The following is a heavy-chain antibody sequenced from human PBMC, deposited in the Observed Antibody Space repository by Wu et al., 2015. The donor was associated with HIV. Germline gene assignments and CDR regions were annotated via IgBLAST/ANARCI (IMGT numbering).Heavy chain of an antibody. J-gene: IGHJ4*02. CDR2: INPNSGGT. Sequence: QVQLVQSGAEVKKPGASVKVSCKASGYTFTDYYMHWVRQAPGQGLEWMGWINPNSGGTNYAQKFQGRVTMTRDTSISTAYMELSRLRSDDTAVYYCARGSMVRGVIIIGRVDYWGQGTLGHRLL. V-gene: IGHV1-2*02. CDR3: ARGSMVRGVIIIGRVDY. CDR1: GYTFTDYY. D-gene: IGHD3-10*01.